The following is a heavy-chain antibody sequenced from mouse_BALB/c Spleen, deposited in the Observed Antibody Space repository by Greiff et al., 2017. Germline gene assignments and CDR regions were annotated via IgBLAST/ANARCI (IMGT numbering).Heavy chain of an antibody. D-gene: IGHD2-12*01. CDR2: INPYNDGT. J-gene: IGHJ2*01. CDR3: ASQGFYEAFDY. V-gene: IGHV1-14*01. Sequence: EVQLQQSGPELVKPGASVKMSCKASGYTFTSYVMHWVKQKPGQGLEWIGYINPYNDGTKYNEKFKGKATLTSDKSSSTAYMELSSLTSEDSAVYYCASQGFYEAFDYWGQGTTLTVSS. CDR1: GYTFTSYV.